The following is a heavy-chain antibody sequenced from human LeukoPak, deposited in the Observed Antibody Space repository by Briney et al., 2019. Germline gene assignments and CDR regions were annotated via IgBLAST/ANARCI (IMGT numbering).Heavy chain of an antibody. J-gene: IGHJ4*02. CDR2: IYHHGKS. Sequence: KPSETPSPTCSVPGGSISSSHWSWIRQPPRKGLEWIGYIYHHGKSGYNPSLQRRVTISLDTSKNQFSLKLSSVTAADTAVYYCARLMGVWSVYYFDYWGQGTLVTVSS. D-gene: IGHD3-16*01. CDR1: GGSISSSH. V-gene: IGHV4-59*08. CDR3: ARLMGVWSVYYFDY.